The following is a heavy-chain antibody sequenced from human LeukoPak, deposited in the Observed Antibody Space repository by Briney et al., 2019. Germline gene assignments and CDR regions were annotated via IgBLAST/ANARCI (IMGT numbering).Heavy chain of an antibody. V-gene: IGHV4-34*01. J-gene: IGHJ4*02. Sequence: SETLSLTCAVYGGSFSGYYWSWIRQPPGKGLEWIGEINHSGSTYYNPSLKSRVTISVDTSKNQFSLKLSSVTAADTAVYYCASIAVAGTYWGQGTLVTVSS. CDR1: GGSFSGYY. D-gene: IGHD6-19*01. CDR3: ASIAVAGTY. CDR2: INHSGST.